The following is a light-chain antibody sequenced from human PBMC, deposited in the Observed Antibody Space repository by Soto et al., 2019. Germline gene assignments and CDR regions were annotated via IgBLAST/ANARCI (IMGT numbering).Light chain of an antibody. V-gene: IGLV2-11*01. CDR1: SNDVGAYDY. Sequence: QSALTQPLSVSGSPGQSVTISCTGTSNDVGAYDYVSWYQQHPVKAPKFLIYDVSKRPSGVPDRFSGSKSGNTASLTISGLQAEDEADYYCCSYAGTYWVFGGGTKPTVL. J-gene: IGLJ3*02. CDR3: CSYAGTYWV. CDR2: DVS.